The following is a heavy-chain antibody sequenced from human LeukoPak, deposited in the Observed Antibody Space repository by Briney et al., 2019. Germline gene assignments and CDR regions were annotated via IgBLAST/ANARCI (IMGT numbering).Heavy chain of an antibody. CDR2: ISSNGGST. J-gene: IGHJ1*01. V-gene: IGHV3-64D*06. Sequence: PGGSLRLSCSASGXTFSSYAMHWVRQAQGKGLEYVSAISSNGGSTYYADSVKGRFTISRDNSKNTLYLQMSSLRSEDTAVYYCVKDFYGSGSYYNPQKYFQHWGQGTLVTVSS. D-gene: IGHD3-10*01. CDR1: GXTFSSYA. CDR3: VKDFYGSGSYYNPQKYFQH.